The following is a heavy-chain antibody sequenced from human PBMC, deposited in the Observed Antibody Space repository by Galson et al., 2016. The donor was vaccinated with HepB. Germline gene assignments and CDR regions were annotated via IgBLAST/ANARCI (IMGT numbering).Heavy chain of an antibody. V-gene: IGHV4-39*01. CDR3: ARRYNGYDWGLYGMDV. CDR1: GDSISSNSYY. CDR2: IYDSGNT. D-gene: IGHD5-12*01. Sequence: LSLTCIVSGDSISSNSYYWVWLRQPPGKRLEWIGSIYDSGNTYYNPSLNSRVTISVDASKNQFSLKLNSVTTADSAVYYCARRYNGYDWGLYGMDVWGQGTTVTVSS. J-gene: IGHJ6*02.